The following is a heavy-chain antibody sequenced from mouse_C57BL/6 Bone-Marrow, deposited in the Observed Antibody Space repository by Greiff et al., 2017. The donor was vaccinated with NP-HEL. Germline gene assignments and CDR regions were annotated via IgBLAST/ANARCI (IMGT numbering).Heavy chain of an antibody. V-gene: IGHV5-17*01. D-gene: IGHD1-1*01. J-gene: IGHJ2*01. Sequence: EVKLVESGGGLVKPGGSLKLSCAASGFTFSDYGMHWVRQAPEKGLEWVAYISSGGSTIYYADTVKGRFTISRDNAKNTLFLQLTSLRSEDTAMYYCARRDYYGSSYYFDYWGQGTTLTVSS. CDR1: GFTFSDYG. CDR2: ISSGGSTI. CDR3: ARRDYYGSSYYFDY.